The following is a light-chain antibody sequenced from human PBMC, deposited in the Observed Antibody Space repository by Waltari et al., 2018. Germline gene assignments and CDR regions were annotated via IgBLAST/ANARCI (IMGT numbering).Light chain of an antibody. CDR2: GAS. Sequence: DIQMTQSPSAMSASVGDRVTITCRASQGISNFLAWFQQKPGKVPKRLIYGASSLQSGVPSRFSGSGSGTEFTLTISSLQPEDFATYYCQQYYRYYTFGQGTKLEIK. CDR1: QGISNF. J-gene: IGKJ2*01. CDR3: QQYYRYYT. V-gene: IGKV1-17*03.